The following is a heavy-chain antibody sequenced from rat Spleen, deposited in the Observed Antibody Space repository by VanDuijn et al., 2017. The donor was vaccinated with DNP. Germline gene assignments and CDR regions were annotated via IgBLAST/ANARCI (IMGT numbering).Heavy chain of an antibody. CDR1: GFSLSSHH. CDR2: MWSDGDT. Sequence: QVQLKESGPGLAQPSLTLSLTCTVSGFSLSSHHVHWVRQPPGKGLEWLGLMWSDGDTSYNSVLKSRLSISRDTSRSQVFLKMNSLQTEDTATYYCARGAYWGQGVMVTVSS. V-gene: IGHV2-32*01. CDR3: ARGAY. J-gene: IGHJ2*01.